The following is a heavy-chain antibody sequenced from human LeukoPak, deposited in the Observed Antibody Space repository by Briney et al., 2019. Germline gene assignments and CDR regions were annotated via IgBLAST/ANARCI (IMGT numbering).Heavy chain of an antibody. Sequence: GSSVKVSCKASGGTFSSYAISWVRQAPGQGLEWMGGIIPIFGTANCAQKFQGRVTITADESTSTAYMELSSLRSEDTAVYYCASGDTAMVTCDYWGQGTLVTVSS. J-gene: IGHJ4*02. D-gene: IGHD5-18*01. V-gene: IGHV1-69*01. CDR1: GGTFSSYA. CDR2: IIPIFGTA. CDR3: ASGDTAMVTCDY.